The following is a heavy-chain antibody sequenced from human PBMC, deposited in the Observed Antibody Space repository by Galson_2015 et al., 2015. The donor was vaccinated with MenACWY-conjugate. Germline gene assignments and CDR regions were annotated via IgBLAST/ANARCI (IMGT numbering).Heavy chain of an antibody. CDR2: LHQDGSDK. V-gene: IGHV3-7*03. CDR3: ARVDYNANGNVY. Sequence: LGQGLEWVANLHQDGSDKSYVDSVKGRFAISKDNAKNSMFLQMNRLTAEDTAVYYCARVDYNANGNVYWGQGTLGTV. J-gene: IGHJ1*01. D-gene: IGHD4-11*01.